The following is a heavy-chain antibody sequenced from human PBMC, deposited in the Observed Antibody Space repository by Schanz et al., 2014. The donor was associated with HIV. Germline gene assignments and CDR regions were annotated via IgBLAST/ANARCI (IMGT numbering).Heavy chain of an antibody. CDR1: GFTFDDYA. D-gene: IGHD1-26*01. J-gene: IGHJ4*02. Sequence: EEQLVESGGGLVQPGRSLRLSCAASGFTFDDYAMHWVRQVPGKGLEWVSGITWNNKVMGYVDSVKGRFTISRDTAKNSLFLQMVNLISEDTAFYYCVKDFTDSKGGFDYWGQGALVIVSS. V-gene: IGHV3-9*01. CDR2: ITWNNKVM. CDR3: VKDFTDSKGGFDY.